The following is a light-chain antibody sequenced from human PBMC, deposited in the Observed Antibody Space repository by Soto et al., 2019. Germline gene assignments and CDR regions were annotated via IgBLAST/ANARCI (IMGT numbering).Light chain of an antibody. V-gene: IGKV3-11*01. J-gene: IGKJ5*01. CDR3: QQRINWPIT. Sequence: EIVLTHSPATLSLSPGERATLSCRASQSVSSYLVWYQQKPGQAPRLLIYDASNRATDIPARFSGSGSGTDFTLTISSLEPEDFAVYYCQQRINWPITFGQGTRLEIK. CDR2: DAS. CDR1: QSVSSY.